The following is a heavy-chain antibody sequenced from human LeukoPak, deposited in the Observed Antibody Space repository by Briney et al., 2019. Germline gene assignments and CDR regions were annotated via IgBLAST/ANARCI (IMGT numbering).Heavy chain of an antibody. CDR1: GFTFSSYA. CDR3: AKVGRYYDFWSGYHDNWYFDL. CDR2: ISGSGGGT. D-gene: IGHD3-3*01. J-gene: IGHJ2*01. V-gene: IGHV3-23*01. Sequence: GGSLRLSCAASGFTFSSYAMSWVRQAPGKGLEWVSAISGSGGGTCYTDSVKGRFTISRDNSKNTLYLQMNSLRPEDTAMYYCAKVGRYYDFWSGYHDNWYFDLWGRGALVTVSS.